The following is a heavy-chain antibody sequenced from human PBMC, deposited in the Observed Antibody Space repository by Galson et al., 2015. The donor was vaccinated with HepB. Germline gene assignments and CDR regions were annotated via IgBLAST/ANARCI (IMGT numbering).Heavy chain of an antibody. D-gene: IGHD3/OR15-3a*01. CDR3: ARGDNDFWTAYYLT. Sequence: SVKVSCKASGYWFRNFGISWVRQAPGQGLEWIGWINTYDGNTNYAQRFQGRVTMTTDTSTSTAYMELRSLTSDDTAVYYCARGDNDFWTAYYLTWGQGTLVTVSS. CDR2: INTYDGNT. V-gene: IGHV1-18*01. CDR1: GYWFRNFG. J-gene: IGHJ4*02.